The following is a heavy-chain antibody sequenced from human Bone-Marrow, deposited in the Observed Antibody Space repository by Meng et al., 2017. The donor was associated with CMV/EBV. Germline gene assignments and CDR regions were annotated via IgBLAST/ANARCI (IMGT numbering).Heavy chain of an antibody. J-gene: IGHJ6*02. V-gene: IGHV1-8*01. CDR1: GYTFTSYD. D-gene: IGHD6-13*01. CDR2: MNPNSGNT. CDR3: ARAPIGGSSWYTLMGYYYGMDV. Sequence: ASVKVSCKASGYTFTSYDINWVRQATGQGLEWMGWMNPNSGNTGYAQKFQGRVTMTRNTSINTDYMELSSLRSEDTAVYYCARAPIGGSSWYTLMGYYYGMDVWGQGTTVTVSS.